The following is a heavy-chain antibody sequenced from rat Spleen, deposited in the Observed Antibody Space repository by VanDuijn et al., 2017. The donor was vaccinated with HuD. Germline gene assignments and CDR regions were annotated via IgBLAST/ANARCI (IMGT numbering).Heavy chain of an antibody. D-gene: IGHD1-2*01. J-gene: IGHJ4*01. CDR1: GFTFSDYG. V-gene: IGHV5-19*01. Sequence: EVQLVESGGALVQPGRSLKLSCVASGFTFSDYGMHWVRQAPTKGLDWVASISPSGGSTYYRDSVKGRFTISRDNAKSTLYLEMDSLRSEDMATYYCARRGYYYSSMGVMDAWGQGASVTVSS. CDR3: ARRGYYYSSMGVMDA. CDR2: ISPSGGST.